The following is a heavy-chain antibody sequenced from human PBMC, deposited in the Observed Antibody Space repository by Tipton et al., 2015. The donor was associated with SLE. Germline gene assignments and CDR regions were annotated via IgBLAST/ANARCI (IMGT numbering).Heavy chain of an antibody. CDR2: IYYSGST. CDR1: GGSISSSSYY. CDR3: ARDVGYSSGWGAPTG. D-gene: IGHD6-19*01. J-gene: IGHJ4*02. V-gene: IGHV4-61*01. Sequence: TLSLTCTVSGGSISSSSYYWGWIRQPPGKGLEWMGYIYYSGSTNYNPSLKSRVTLSGDTSKNQFSLKLSSVTAADAAVYYCARDVGYSSGWGAPTGWGQGTLVTVSS.